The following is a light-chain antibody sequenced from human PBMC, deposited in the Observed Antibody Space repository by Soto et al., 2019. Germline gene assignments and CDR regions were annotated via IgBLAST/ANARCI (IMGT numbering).Light chain of an antibody. CDR2: EVS. Sequence: QSALTQPPSASGSPGQSVTISCTGTSSDVGGYNYVSWYQQHPGKAPKLMIYEVSKRPSGVPDRFSGSTSGYTASLTVSGLQAEDEADYYCSSYSGSNNVVFGGGTKLTVL. CDR3: SSYSGSNNVV. V-gene: IGLV2-8*01. J-gene: IGLJ2*01. CDR1: SSDVGGYNY.